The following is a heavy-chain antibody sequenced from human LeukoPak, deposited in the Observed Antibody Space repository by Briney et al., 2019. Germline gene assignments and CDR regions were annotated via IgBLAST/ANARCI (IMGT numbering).Heavy chain of an antibody. CDR3: AREVGYSYVDY. V-gene: IGHV3-7*01. Sequence: GGSLRLSCAASGFTFSNYWMSWVRQAPGKGLEWVANIKQDGSEKYYVDSVKGRFTISRDNAKNSLYLQMNSLRAEDTAVYYCAREVGYSYVDYWGQGTLVTVSS. CDR1: GFTFSNYW. D-gene: IGHD5-18*01. CDR2: IKQDGSEK. J-gene: IGHJ4*02.